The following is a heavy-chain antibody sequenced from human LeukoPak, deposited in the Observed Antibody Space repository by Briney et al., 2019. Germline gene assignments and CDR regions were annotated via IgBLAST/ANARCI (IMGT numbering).Heavy chain of an antibody. Sequence: PSETLSLTCTVSGGSISSSDYYWGWVRQPPGKGLEWIASIYYSGSTYYNPSLKSRVIISVDTSNNQFSLKLTSVTAADTAVFYCARLASRYGSGTQGLDYWGQGTLVTVSS. V-gene: IGHV4-39*01. CDR2: IYYSGST. CDR3: ARLASRYGSGTQGLDY. J-gene: IGHJ4*02. CDR1: GGSISSSDYY. D-gene: IGHD3-10*01.